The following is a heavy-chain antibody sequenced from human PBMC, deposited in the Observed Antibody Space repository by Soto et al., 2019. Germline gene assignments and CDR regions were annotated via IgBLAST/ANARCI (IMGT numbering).Heavy chain of an antibody. CDR1: GGSFSGYY. CDR3: ARYERYYYDRTLDYYYGMDV. CDR2: INHSGST. Sequence: PSETLSLTCAVYGGSFSGYYWSWIRQPPGKGLEWIGEINHSGSTNYNPSLKSRVTISVETSKNQFSLKLSSVTAAGTAVYYCARYERYYYDRTLDYYYGMDVWGQGTTVTVSS. V-gene: IGHV4-34*01. J-gene: IGHJ6*02. D-gene: IGHD3-22*01.